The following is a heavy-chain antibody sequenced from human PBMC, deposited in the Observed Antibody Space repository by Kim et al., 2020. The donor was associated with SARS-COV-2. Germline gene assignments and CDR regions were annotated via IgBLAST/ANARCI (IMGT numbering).Heavy chain of an antibody. V-gene: IGHV3-48*02. J-gene: IGHJ4*02. CDR1: GLTFSTTD. Sequence: GGSLRLSCAVSGLTFSTTDMPWVRQAPGKGLEWIAYISRSGSAIDYADSVKGRFTISRDEAKNSIYLQMNSLRDEDTAVYYCARDRKAFDYWGQGTLST. CDR2: ISRSGSAI. CDR3: ARDRKAFDY.